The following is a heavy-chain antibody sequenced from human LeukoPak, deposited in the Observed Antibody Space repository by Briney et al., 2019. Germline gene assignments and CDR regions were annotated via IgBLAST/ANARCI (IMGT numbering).Heavy chain of an antibody. V-gene: IGHV3-48*01. CDR2: ISSSSSSI. Sequence: GGSLRLSCAASGFTFSRYSMNWVRQAPGKGLEWVSYISSSSSSIYHADSVKGRFTISRDNAKNSLYLQMTSLRAEDTAVYHCAREGHLYYYYYMDVWGKGTTVTVSS. CDR1: GFTFSRYS. CDR3: AREGHLYYYYYMDV. J-gene: IGHJ6*03.